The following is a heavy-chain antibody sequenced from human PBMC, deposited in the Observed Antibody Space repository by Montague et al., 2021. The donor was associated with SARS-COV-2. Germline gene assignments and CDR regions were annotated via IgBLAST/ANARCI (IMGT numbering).Heavy chain of an antibody. CDR3: ARGPDFYEITIVGVVMSRRGCAP. V-gene: IGHV4-34*01. CDR2: INHSGST. D-gene: IGHD3-3*01. CDR1: GGSFSGYY. J-gene: IGHJ5*02. Sequence: SETLSLTCAVYGGSFSGYYWSWIRQPPGKGLEWIGEINHSGSTNYNPSLKSRVTISVDTSKNQFSLKLSSVTAADTAVFYCARGPDFYEITIVGVVMSRRGCAPWAQGTLVTVSS.